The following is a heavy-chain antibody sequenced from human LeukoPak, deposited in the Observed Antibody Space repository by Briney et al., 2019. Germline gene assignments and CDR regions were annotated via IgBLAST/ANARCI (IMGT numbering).Heavy chain of an antibody. CDR1: GGSISSGGYS. D-gene: IGHD3-22*01. Sequence: SQTLSLTCAVSGGSISSGGYSWSWIRQPPGKGLEWIGYIYHSGGTYYNPSLKSRVTISVDRSKNQFSLKLSSVTAADTAVYYCARWTPYDSSGYYQASFDYWGQGTLVTVSS. V-gene: IGHV4-30-2*01. CDR2: IYHSGGT. CDR3: ARWTPYDSSGYYQASFDY. J-gene: IGHJ4*02.